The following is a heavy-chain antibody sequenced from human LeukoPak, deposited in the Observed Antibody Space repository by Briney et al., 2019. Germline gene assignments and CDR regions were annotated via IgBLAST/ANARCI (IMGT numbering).Heavy chain of an antibody. Sequence: SETLSLTCAVYGGSFSGYYWSWIRQPPGKGLEWIGYISYIGRTNYNPSLKSRVTVSADTSTNQFSLKLSSVTAADTAVYYCARTSSGSYLAYWGRGSLVTVSS. J-gene: IGHJ4*02. V-gene: IGHV4-59*01. CDR2: ISYIGRT. D-gene: IGHD1-26*01. CDR1: GGSFSGYY. CDR3: ARTSSGSYLAY.